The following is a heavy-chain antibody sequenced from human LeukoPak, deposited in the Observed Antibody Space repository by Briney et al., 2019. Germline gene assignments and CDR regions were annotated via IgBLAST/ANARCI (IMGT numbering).Heavy chain of an antibody. D-gene: IGHD3-3*02. V-gene: IGHV4-34*01. CDR1: GGSFSGYY. CDR3: ARGRAFFD. Sequence: PSETLSLTCAVYGGSFSGYYWNWIRQPPGKGLEWIGEINNSGSTNYNPSLKSRVTISRDTSKNQFSLKLSSVTAADTAVYYCARGRAFFDWGQGTLVTVSS. J-gene: IGHJ4*02. CDR2: INNSGST.